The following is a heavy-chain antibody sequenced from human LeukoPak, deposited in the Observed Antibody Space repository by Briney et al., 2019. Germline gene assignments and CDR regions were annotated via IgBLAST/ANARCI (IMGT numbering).Heavy chain of an antibody. Sequence: ASVKVSCKASGNTFTDYFTHWVRQVPGQRLEWMGWISPKDGDTKYAQKFQGRVTMTRDTSISTAYMDLRRLRSDDTAVYYCARDYSSSSGYFDYWGQGTLVTVSS. V-gene: IGHV1-2*02. J-gene: IGHJ4*02. CDR3: ARDYSSSSGYFDY. D-gene: IGHD6-6*01. CDR2: ISPKDGDT. CDR1: GNTFTDYF.